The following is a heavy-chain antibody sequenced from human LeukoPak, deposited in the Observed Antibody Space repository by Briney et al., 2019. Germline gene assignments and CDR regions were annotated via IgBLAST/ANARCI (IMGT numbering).Heavy chain of an antibody. D-gene: IGHD3-9*01. J-gene: IGHJ4*02. CDR3: AREDYDILTGHRGPFDY. V-gene: IGHV4-59*01. CDR2: IYYSGST. Sequence: SETLSLTCTVSGGSISSYYWSWIRQPPGKGLEWIGYIYYSGSTNYNPSLKSRVTISVDTSKNQFSLKLSSVTAADTAVYYCAREDYDILTGHRGPFDYWGQGTLVTVSS. CDR1: GGSISSYY.